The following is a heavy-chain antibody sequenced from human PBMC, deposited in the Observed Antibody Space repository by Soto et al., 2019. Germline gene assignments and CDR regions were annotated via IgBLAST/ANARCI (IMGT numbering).Heavy chain of an antibody. D-gene: IGHD2-15*01. CDR1: GGSVSSGSYY. V-gene: IGHV4-61*01. Sequence: SETLSLTCTVSGGSVSSGSYYWSWIRQPPGKGLEWIGYIYYSGSTNYNPSLKSRVTISVGTSKNQFSLKLSSVTAADTAVYYCARGGYCSGDSCYYSPPHNWFDPWGQGTLVTVSS. CDR2: IYYSGST. CDR3: ARGGYCSGDSCYYSPPHNWFDP. J-gene: IGHJ5*02.